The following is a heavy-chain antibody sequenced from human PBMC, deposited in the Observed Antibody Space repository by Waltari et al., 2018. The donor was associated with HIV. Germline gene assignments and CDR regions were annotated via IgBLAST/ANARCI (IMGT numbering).Heavy chain of an antibody. CDR2: FDPEDGET. CDR3: AIATNLVGYYDMDV. V-gene: IGHV1-24*01. D-gene: IGHD1-26*01. Sequence: QVQLVQSGAEVKKPGASVKVSCKVSGYTLSELSMHWVRQAPGQGLEWMGGFDPEDGETIYAQKFQGRVTMTEDTSTDTAYMELSSLRSEDTAVYYCAIATNLVGYYDMDVWGQGTTVTVSS. J-gene: IGHJ6*02. CDR1: GYTLSELS.